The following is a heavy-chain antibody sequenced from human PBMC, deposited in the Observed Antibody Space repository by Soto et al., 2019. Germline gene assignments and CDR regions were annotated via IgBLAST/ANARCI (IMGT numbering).Heavy chain of an antibody. Sequence: KGSGYSFTSYWISWVRQMPGKGLEWMGIIYPGDSDTRYSPSFQGQVTISADKSISTAYLQWSSLKASDTAMYYCARHGYSSSWLPFDYWGQGTLVTVSS. V-gene: IGHV5-51*01. D-gene: IGHD6-13*01. CDR2: IYPGDSDT. CDR3: ARHGYSSSWLPFDY. CDR1: GYSFTSYW. J-gene: IGHJ4*02.